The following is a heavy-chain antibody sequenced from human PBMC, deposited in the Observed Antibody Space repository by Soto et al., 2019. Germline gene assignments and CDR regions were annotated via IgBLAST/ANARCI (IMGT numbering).Heavy chain of an antibody. CDR2: IYYSGST. Sequence: PSETLSLTCTVSGGSISSYYWSWIRQPPGKGLEWIGYIYYSGSTNYNPSLKSRVTISVDTSKNQFSLKLSSVTAADTAVYYCARSPITMVRGVIIMPYYFDYWGQGTLVTVSS. CDR1: GGSISSYY. D-gene: IGHD3-10*01. CDR3: ARSPITMVRGVIIMPYYFDY. V-gene: IGHV4-59*08. J-gene: IGHJ4*02.